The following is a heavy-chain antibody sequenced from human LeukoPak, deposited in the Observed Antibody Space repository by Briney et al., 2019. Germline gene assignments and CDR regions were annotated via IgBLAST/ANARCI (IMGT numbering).Heavy chain of an antibody. Sequence: GRSLRLSRAASGFTFSSYGMHWVRRAPGKGLEWVAVIWYDGSNKYYADSVKGRFTISRDNSKNTLYLQMNSLRAEDTAVYYCARDKDDDSSGFFDYWGQGTLVTVSS. J-gene: IGHJ4*02. V-gene: IGHV3-33*01. CDR3: ARDKDDDSSGFFDY. D-gene: IGHD3-22*01. CDR1: GFTFSSYG. CDR2: IWYDGSNK.